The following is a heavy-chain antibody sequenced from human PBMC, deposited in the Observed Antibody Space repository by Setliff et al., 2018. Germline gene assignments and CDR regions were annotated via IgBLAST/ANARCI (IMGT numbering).Heavy chain of an antibody. V-gene: IGHV7-4-1*02. CDR1: GYTFSSYA. CDR3: ARGEYTSLPSGVYYHMDV. CDR2: INTNTGNP. Sequence: GASVKVSCKASGYTFSSYAMNWVRQAPGQGLEWMGWINTNTGNPTYAQGFTGRFVFSLDTPVSTTYLQISSLKAEDTAVYYCARGEYTSLPSGVYYHMDVWGKGTTVTVSS. J-gene: IGHJ6*03. D-gene: IGHD6-6*01.